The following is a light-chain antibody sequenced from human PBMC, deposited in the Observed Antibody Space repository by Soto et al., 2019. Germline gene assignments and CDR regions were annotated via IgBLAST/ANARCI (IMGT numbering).Light chain of an antibody. V-gene: IGLV2-14*01. Sequence: QSVLTQPASVSGSPGQSIIISCTGTSSDVGGYNYVSWYQQHPGKAPQLMIYEVSNRPSGVSNRFSASKSGNTASLNISGLQAEDEADYYCSSYTIRSTYVFXTGTKV. J-gene: IGLJ1*01. CDR1: SSDVGGYNY. CDR2: EVS. CDR3: SSYTIRSTYV.